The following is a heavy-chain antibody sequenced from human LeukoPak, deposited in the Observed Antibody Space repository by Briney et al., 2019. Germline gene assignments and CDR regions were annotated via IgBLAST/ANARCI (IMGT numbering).Heavy chain of an antibody. J-gene: IGHJ6*03. V-gene: IGHV4-59*11. D-gene: IGHD5-12*01. Sequence: KPSETLSLTCTVSGGSISSHYWSWIRQPPGKGLEWIGYIYYSGSTNYNPSLKSRVTISVDTSKNQFSLKLSSLTAADTAVYYCARAGGIVATGVYYYYYYMDVWGKGTTVTVSS. CDR1: GGSISSHY. CDR2: IYYSGST. CDR3: ARAGGIVATGVYYYYYYMDV.